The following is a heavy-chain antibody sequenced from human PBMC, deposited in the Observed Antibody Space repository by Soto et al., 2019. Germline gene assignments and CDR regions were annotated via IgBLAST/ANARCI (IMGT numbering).Heavy chain of an antibody. V-gene: IGHV1-18*01. D-gene: IGHD6-13*01. CDR1: GYTFTSYG. Sequence: ASVKVSCKASGYTFTSYGISWVRQAPGQGLEWMGWISAYNGNTNYAQKLQGRVTMTTDTSTSTAYMELRSLRSDDTAVYYCARAGSSSWYRGPFDYWGQGTLVTVSS. CDR3: ARAGSSSWYRGPFDY. CDR2: ISAYNGNT. J-gene: IGHJ4*02.